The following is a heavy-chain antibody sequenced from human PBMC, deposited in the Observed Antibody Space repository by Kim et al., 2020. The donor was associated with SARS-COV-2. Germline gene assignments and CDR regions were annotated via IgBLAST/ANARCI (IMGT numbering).Heavy chain of an antibody. CDR3: ARGGEAGPY. Sequence: GGSLRLSCAASGFSFGRDWMCCVRQAPGKGLEWVANIKKDGSEKWYADSVKGRFTISRDNAKNSLYLQMNSLRVEDTAVYYCARGGEAGPYWGQGTLVTVSS. CDR1: GFSFGRDW. J-gene: IGHJ4*02. V-gene: IGHV3-7*01. CDR2: IKKDGSEK.